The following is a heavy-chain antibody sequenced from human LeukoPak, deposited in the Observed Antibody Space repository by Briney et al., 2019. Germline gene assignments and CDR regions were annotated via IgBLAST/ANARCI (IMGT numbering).Heavy chain of an antibody. CDR1: GFTSVAYA. CDR3: ARNQQLGGHSYYYYGMDV. V-gene: IGHV3-23*01. Sequence: GGSLRPSCVGSGFTSVAYALTWARQAPGKGLEWVSGISGGGVTTYYADSVKGRFTISRDNSKNTLYLQMNSLRADDTAIYYCARNQQLGGHSYYYYGMDVWGQGTTVTVSS. J-gene: IGHJ6*02. CDR2: ISGGGVTT. D-gene: IGHD3-16*01.